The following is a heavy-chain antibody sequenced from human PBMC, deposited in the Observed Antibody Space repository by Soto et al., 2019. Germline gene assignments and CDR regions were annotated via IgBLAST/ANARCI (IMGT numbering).Heavy chain of an antibody. CDR3: ARVVPAAMNYYYDGMDV. V-gene: IGHV1-3*01. D-gene: IGHD2-2*01. Sequence: QVQLVQSGAEVKKPGASVKVSCKASGYTFTSYAMHWVRQAPGQRLEWMGWINAGNGNTKYSQKFQGRGTITSDTSASTAYMELSSLRSEDTAVYYCARVVPAAMNYYYDGMDVWGQGTTVTVSS. CDR2: INAGNGNT. CDR1: GYTFTSYA. J-gene: IGHJ6*02.